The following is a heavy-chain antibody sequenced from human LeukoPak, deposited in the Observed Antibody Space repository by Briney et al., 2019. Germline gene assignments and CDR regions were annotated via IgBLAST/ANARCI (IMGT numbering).Heavy chain of an antibody. CDR3: ARERHTFDP. J-gene: IGHJ5*02. D-gene: IGHD6-25*01. Sequence: PGGSLRLSCAASGFTFSSYAMSWVRQAPGKGLEWVSAISGSGGSTYYADSVKGRFTISRDDARSSLYLQMNSLRVEDTAVYYCARERHTFDPWGQGTLVTVSS. V-gene: IGHV3-23*01. CDR1: GFTFSSYA. CDR2: ISGSGGST.